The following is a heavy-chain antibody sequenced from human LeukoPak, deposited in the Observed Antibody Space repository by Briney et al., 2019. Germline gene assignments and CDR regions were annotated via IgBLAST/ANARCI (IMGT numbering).Heavy chain of an antibody. J-gene: IGHJ4*02. V-gene: IGHV3-74*01. D-gene: IGHD4-17*01. CDR3: ARFKVYGDYVGIDY. CDR2: INSDGSYT. CDR1: GFXFSSYW. Sequence: GGSLRLPCAASGFXFSSYWMXWXXXAPGXGPVWVXRINSDGSYTTYAXSVKGRFTISRDNAKNTLHLQMNSLRAEDTAMYYCARFKVYGDYVGIDYWGRGTLVTVSS.